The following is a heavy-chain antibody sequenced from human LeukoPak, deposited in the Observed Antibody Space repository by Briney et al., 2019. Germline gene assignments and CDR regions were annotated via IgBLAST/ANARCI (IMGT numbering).Heavy chain of an antibody. V-gene: IGHV4-39*07. CDR1: GGSISSSSYY. J-gene: IGHJ4*02. CDR3: ARDPGSSRRGGISSYFDY. CDR2: IYYSGST. D-gene: IGHD3-16*02. Sequence: SETLSLACTVSGGSISSSSYYWGWIRQPPGKGLEWIGSIYYSGSTYYNPSLKSRVTISVDTSKNQFSLKLSAVTAADTAVYYCARDPGSSRRGGISSYFDYWGQGTLVTVSS.